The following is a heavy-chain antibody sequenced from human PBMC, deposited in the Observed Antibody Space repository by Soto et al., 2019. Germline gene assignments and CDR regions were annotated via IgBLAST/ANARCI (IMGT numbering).Heavy chain of an antibody. CDR3: TSDTFGATEC. J-gene: IGHJ4*02. Sequence: WGSLRLSCAASGFAFSSEWMHWVRQDPGKGLVWVSRIDPYDTGITYADSVKGRFTISRDNAKNTLYLQMNSLRAEDTAVYYCTSDTFGATECWGKGNIVPVSP. V-gene: IGHV3-74*01. CDR1: GFAFSSEW. CDR2: IDPYDTGI. D-gene: IGHD2-15*01.